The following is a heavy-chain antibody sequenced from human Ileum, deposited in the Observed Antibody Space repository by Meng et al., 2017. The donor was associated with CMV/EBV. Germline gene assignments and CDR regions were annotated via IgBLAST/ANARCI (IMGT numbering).Heavy chain of an antibody. CDR2: IKQDGSEK. Sequence: GESLKISCAGSGFIFSRDWMSWVRQAPGKGLEWVANIKQDGSEKYYVDSVKGRFTISRDNAKNSLYLQMNSLRAEDTAVYYCARDGVPVGLTYWGQGTLVTVSS. V-gene: IGHV3-7*01. J-gene: IGHJ4*02. D-gene: IGHD1-1*01. CDR3: ARDGVPVGLTY. CDR1: GFIFSRDW.